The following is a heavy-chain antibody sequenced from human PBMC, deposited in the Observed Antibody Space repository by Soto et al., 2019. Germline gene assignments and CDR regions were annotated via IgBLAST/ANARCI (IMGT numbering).Heavy chain of an antibody. CDR3: ARGSPRYTTAQAGGDRWGLDQ. CDR2: IHHSGIT. J-gene: IGHJ5*02. V-gene: IGHV4-34*01. CDR1: VLSCDGYC. D-gene: IGHD2-21*02. Sequence: SETLSLTCSLYVLSCDGYCGGLIRQSPGNWLEWIGEIHHSGITKYNPCLKSLVSLSVDTSTKQFSLKMTSMNAADRGVYYCARGSPRYTTAQAGGDRWGLDQWGQGTLVNVSS.